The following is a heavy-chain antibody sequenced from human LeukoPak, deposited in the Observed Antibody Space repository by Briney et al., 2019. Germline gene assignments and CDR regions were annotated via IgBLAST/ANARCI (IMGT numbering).Heavy chain of an antibody. CDR1: GGTFRNYT. Sequence: AASVKVSCKASGGTFRNYTISWVRQAPGQGLEWMGRFIPIFGTTNYAQKFQGRVTITTDESTTTAYMELSSLRSEDTAVYYCATDGPFFYASSGGGSTWGQGTMVTVSS. D-gene: IGHD3-22*01. V-gene: IGHV1-69*05. CDR2: FIPIFGTT. CDR3: ATDGPFFYASSGGGST. J-gene: IGHJ3*01.